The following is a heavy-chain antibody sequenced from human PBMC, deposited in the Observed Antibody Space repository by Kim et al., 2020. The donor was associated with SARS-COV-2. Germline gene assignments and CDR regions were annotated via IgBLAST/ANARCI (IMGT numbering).Heavy chain of an antibody. J-gene: IGHJ4*02. Sequence: YSDSGKGRFTISRDNAKGSVYLQMSSLRVEDTAIYYCAREYGAGKGFDYWGRGTLVTVGS. CDR3: AREYGAGKGFDY. V-gene: IGHV3-11*05. D-gene: IGHD2-8*01.